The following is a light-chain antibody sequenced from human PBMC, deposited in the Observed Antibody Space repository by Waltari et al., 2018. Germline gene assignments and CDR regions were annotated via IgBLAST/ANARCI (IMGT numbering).Light chain of an antibody. CDR3: MQALQTSIT. Sequence: EIVLTQSPLSLPVTLGEPASISCTSSQSLLHSNGYAYLDWYVQRPGLPPRLLIYFGSYRASGVPDRFSVSGSVTDFTLKISKVAAEDVGVYYCMQALQTSITFGQGTRLEIK. CDR2: FGS. J-gene: IGKJ5*01. CDR1: QSLLHSNGYAY. V-gene: IGKV2-28*01.